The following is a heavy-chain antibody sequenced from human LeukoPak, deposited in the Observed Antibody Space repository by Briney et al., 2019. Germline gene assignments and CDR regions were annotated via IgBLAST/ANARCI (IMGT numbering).Heavy chain of an antibody. D-gene: IGHD6-6*01. V-gene: IGHV1-69*04. CDR1: GGTFSSYA. CDR3: ARGDSSSSEIYGMDV. J-gene: IGHJ6*02. CDR2: IIPILGIA. Sequence: GASAKVSCKASGGTFSSYAISWVRQAPGQGLEWMGRIIPILGIANYAQKFQGRVTITADKSTSTAYMELSSLRSEDTAVYYCARGDSSSSEIYGMDVWGQGTTVTVSS.